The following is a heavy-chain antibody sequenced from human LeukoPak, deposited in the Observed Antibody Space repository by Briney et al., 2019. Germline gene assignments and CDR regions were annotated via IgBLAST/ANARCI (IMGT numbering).Heavy chain of an antibody. Sequence: GGSLRLSCAASGFTFSSYAMSWVRQAPGKGLEWVSAISGCGGSTYYADSVKGRFTISRDSSKNTLYLQMNSLRAEDTAVYYCAKLPSYGDYGVYWYFDLWGRGTLVTVSS. CDR3: AKLPSYGDYGVYWYFDL. CDR1: GFTFSSYA. D-gene: IGHD4-17*01. V-gene: IGHV3-23*01. J-gene: IGHJ2*01. CDR2: ISGCGGST.